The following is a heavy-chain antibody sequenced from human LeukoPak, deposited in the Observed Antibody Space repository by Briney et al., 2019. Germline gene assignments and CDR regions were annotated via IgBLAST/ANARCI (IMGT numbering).Heavy chain of an antibody. D-gene: IGHD2-15*01. CDR2: IRSKAYGGTT. CDR1: GFTFGDYA. J-gene: IGHJ4*02. V-gene: IGHV3-49*04. CDR3: TRDSAVDCSGGSCYSFDY. Sequence: SGGSLRLSCTASGFTFGDYAMSWVRQAPGKGLKWVGFIRSKAYGGTTEYAASVKGRFTISRDDSKSIAYLQMNSLKTEDTAVYYCTRDSAVDCSGGSCYSFDYWGQGTLVTVSS.